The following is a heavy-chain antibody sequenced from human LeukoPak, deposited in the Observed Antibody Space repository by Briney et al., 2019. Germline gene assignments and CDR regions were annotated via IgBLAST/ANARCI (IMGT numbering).Heavy chain of an antibody. CDR2: IYSGGST. Sequence: GGSLRLSCAASGFTVSSNYMSWVRQAPGKGLEWVSVIYSGGSTYYADSVKGRFTISRDNSKNTLYLQMNSLRAEDTAVYYCARDRYSYGYASDYWGQGTLVTVSS. J-gene: IGHJ4*02. CDR1: GFTVSSNY. CDR3: ARDRYSYGYASDY. D-gene: IGHD5-18*01. V-gene: IGHV3-66*01.